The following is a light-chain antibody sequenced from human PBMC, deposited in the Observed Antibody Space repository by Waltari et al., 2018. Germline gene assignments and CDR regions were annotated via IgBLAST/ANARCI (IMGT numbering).Light chain of an antibody. CDR1: SSNIAAGYA. CDR2: GNN. Sequence: QSVLTQPPSVSGAPGQRVTISCTGSSSNIAAGYAVHWYQQLPGTAPKLLINGNNNRPSGVPDRFSASKSGTSASLAITGLQAEDEADYYCQSYDSSLSGSVFGGGTKLTVL. CDR3: QSYDSSLSGSV. V-gene: IGLV1-40*01. J-gene: IGLJ3*02.